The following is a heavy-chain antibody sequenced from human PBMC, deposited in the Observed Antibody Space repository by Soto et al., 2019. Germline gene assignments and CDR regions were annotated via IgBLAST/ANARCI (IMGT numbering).Heavy chain of an antibody. CDR1: DTPSPAT. V-gene: IGHV1-2*02. D-gene: IGHD1-1*01. Sequence: GASVKVSARLLDTPSPATIYTGCDRPPGQGLDWMGWINPNSAGTKYAQNFQGRVTLTRDTSISTVYMDLNRLRSDDTAVYYCARGTGSSWFDLWGQGTLVTVSS. J-gene: IGHJ5*02. CDR2: INPNSAGT. CDR3: ARGTGSSWFDL.